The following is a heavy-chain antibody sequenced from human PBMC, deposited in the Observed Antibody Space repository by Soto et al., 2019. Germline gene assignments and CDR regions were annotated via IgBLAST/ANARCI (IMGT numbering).Heavy chain of an antibody. CDR3: ATAMSESFYFDD. CDR2: IYDRGST. J-gene: IGHJ4*01. D-gene: IGHD3-3*01. CDR1: RGVLSHGSYS. V-gene: IGHV4-30-2*01. Sequence: LARPRSAPRGVLSHGSYSHNWMRQPPGKGLECIGYIYDRGSTHYNPSIKSRVTISVDRSKNHFSLQLSSVTASDTAVSYCATAMSESFYFDDWGQGTLVTVSS.